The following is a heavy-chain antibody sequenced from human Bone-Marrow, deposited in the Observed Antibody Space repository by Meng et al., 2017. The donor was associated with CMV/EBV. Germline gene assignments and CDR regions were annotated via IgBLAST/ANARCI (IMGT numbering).Heavy chain of an antibody. CDR2: ISTSGSTI. CDR3: ARDGRLSSGYGTSSFDY. Sequence: GESLKISCAASGFTFSTYEMNWVRQAPGKGLEWVSYISTSGSTIYYADSVKGRFTISRDNAKNSLYLQMNSLRAEDTAVYYCARDGRLSSGYGTSSFDYWGQGTLVTVSS. CDR1: GFTFSTYE. D-gene: IGHD6-19*01. J-gene: IGHJ4*02. V-gene: IGHV3-48*03.